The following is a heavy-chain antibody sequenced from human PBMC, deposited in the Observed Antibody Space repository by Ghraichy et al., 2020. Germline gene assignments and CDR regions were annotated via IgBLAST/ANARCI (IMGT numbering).Heavy chain of an antibody. CDR3: ARVVVNWFDP. CDR1: GGSISSYY. J-gene: IGHJ5*02. CDR2: IYYSGST. Sequence: LRLSCTVSGGSISSYYWSWIRQPPGKGLEWIGYIYYSGSTNYNPSLKSRVTISVDTSKNQFSLKLSSVTAADTAVYYCARVVVNWFDPWGQGTLVTVSS. V-gene: IGHV4-59*01. D-gene: IGHD2-21*01.